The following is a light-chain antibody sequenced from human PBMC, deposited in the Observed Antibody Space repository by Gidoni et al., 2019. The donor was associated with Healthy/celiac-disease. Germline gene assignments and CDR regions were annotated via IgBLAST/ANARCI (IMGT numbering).Light chain of an antibody. CDR2: TAS. V-gene: IGKV1-5*03. Sequence: DIQMTQSPSTLSASVGDRVTITCRASQSISSWLAWYQQKPGKAPKLLIYTASSLESGVPSRFSGSGSGTEFTITISSVQPDDVANYYCQQYNSYPLTFGGGTKVEIK. CDR3: QQYNSYPLT. CDR1: QSISSW. J-gene: IGKJ4*01.